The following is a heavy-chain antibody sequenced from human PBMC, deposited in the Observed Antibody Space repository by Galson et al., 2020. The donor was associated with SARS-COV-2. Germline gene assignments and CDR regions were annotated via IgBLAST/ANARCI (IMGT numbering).Heavy chain of an antibody. J-gene: IGHJ4*02. CDR2: VNFRGST. V-gene: IGHV4-39*01. CDR3: ARRDSSGYYQHLYCLDD. CDR1: GGSIISSSHY. Sequence: SETLSLTCTVSGGSIISSSHYWVWIRQPPGKGLAWIGTVNFRGSTFYNPSLSGRVTMFVDTSKNQFSMKLTSVTAADPAVYFCARRDSSGYYQHLYCLDDWGQGALVSVSS. D-gene: IGHD3-22*01.